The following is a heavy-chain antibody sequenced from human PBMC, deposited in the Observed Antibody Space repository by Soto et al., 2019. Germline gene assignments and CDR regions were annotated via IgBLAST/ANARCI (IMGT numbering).Heavy chain of an antibody. CDR2: IYYSGST. Sequence: SETLSLTCTVSGGSISSGDYYWSWIRQPPGKGLEWIGYIYYSGSTYYNPSLKSRVTISVDTSKNQFSLKLSSVTAVDTAVYSCARGLTYYDILTGYSLPLDVWGQGTTGTVSS. D-gene: IGHD3-9*01. J-gene: IGHJ6*02. CDR1: GGSISSGDYY. CDR3: ARGLTYYDILTGYSLPLDV. V-gene: IGHV4-30-4*01.